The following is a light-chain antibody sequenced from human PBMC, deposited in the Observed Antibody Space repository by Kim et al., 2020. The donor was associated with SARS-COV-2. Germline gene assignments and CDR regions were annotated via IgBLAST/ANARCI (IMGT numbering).Light chain of an antibody. CDR3: QQNNSYST. CDR1: QSISSW. J-gene: IGKJ2*01. CDR2: KAS. V-gene: IGKV1-5*03. Sequence: DIQMTQSPSTLSASVGDRVTITCRASQSISSWLAWYQQKPGKAPKLLIYKASSLESGVPSRFSGSGSGTEFSLTISSLQPADFATYYCQQNNSYSTFGQGTKLEI.